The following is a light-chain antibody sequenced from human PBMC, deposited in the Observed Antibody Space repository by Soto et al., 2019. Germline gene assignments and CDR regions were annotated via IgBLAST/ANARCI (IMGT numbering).Light chain of an antibody. CDR2: DAS. CDR3: QQRSNWPP. V-gene: IGKV3-11*01. Sequence: EIVLTQSPATLSLSPGERATLSCRASQSVSSYLAWYQQKPGQARRLLIYDASNRATGIPARFSGSGSGTDFTLTISSLEPEDFAVYYCQQRSNWPPFGGGTKVEIK. J-gene: IGKJ4*01. CDR1: QSVSSY.